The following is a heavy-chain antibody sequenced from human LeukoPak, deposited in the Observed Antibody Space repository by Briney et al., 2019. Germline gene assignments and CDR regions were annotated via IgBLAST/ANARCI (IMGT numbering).Heavy chain of an antibody. V-gene: IGHV3-15*01. CDR1: GFTFSNAW. CDR3: TTAFFQIAVAGEVPFDY. Sequence: GGSLRLSCAASGFTFSNAWMSWVRQAPGKGLEWVGRIKSKTDGGTTDYAAPVKGRFTISRDDSKNTLYLQMNSLKTEDTAVYYCTTAFFQIAVAGEVPFDYWGQGTLVTVSS. J-gene: IGHJ4*02. D-gene: IGHD6-19*01. CDR2: IKSKTDGGTT.